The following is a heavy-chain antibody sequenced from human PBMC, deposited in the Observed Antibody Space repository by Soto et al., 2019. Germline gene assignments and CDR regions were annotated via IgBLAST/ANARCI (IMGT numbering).Heavy chain of an antibody. CDR2: IKSKTDGGTT. Sequence: GGSLRLSCAASGFTFSNAWMNWVRQAPGKGLEWVGRIKSKTDGGTTDYAAPVKGRFTISRDDSENTRYLQMASLKTEDTAVYYCTTDNMAVAGMAYWGQGTLVTVSS. D-gene: IGHD6-19*01. CDR3: TTDNMAVAGMAY. J-gene: IGHJ4*02. CDR1: GFTFSNAW. V-gene: IGHV3-15*07.